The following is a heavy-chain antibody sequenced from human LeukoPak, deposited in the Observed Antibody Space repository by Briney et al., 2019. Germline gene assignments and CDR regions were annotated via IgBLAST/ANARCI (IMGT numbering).Heavy chain of an antibody. D-gene: IGHD3-22*01. CDR1: SGSISSGDYY. V-gene: IGHV3-74*01. CDR3: ASGEDYYDSSGLDY. J-gene: IGHJ4*02. CDR2: INSDGSST. Sequence: ETLSLTCTVSSGSISSGDYYWSWIRQAPGKGLVWVSRINSDGSSTSYADSVRGRFTISRDNAKNTLYLQMNSLRAEDTAVYYCASGEDYYDSSGLDYWGQGTLVTVSS.